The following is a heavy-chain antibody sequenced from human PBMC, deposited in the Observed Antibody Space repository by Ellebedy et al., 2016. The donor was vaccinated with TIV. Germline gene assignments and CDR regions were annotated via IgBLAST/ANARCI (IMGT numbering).Heavy chain of an antibody. Sequence: PGGSLRLSCAASGFTFSDYYMSWIRQAPGKGLEWVSYIYSSGSTKEYADSVKGRFTISRDNAKNSLYLQMNSLRAEDTAVYYCARDRGTYSGSYPFDYWGQGTLVTVSS. CDR2: IYSSGSTK. J-gene: IGHJ4*02. D-gene: IGHD1-26*01. V-gene: IGHV3-11*01. CDR1: GFTFSDYY. CDR3: ARDRGTYSGSYPFDY.